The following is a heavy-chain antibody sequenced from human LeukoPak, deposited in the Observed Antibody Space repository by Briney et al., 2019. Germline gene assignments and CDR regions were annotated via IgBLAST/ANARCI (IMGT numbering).Heavy chain of an antibody. J-gene: IGHJ4*02. CDR1: GGSVSGSYY. CDR2: MYSSGTI. V-gene: IGHV4-61*01. Sequence: SETLSLTCTVSGGSVSGSYYWNWIRQPPGKGLEWIGYMYSSGTINYNPSLKSRVTVSIDMSKNQFSLKLSSVTAADTAVYYCARDGAEGFDYWGQGTLVTVSS. CDR3: ARDGAEGFDY.